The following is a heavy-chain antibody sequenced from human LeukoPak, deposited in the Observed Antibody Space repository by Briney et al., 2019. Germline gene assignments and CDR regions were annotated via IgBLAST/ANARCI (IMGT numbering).Heavy chain of an antibody. Sequence: SETLSLTCTVSGGSISSYYWSWIRQPPGKGLEWIGYIYYSGSTNYNPSLKSRVTISVDTSKNQFSLKLSSVTAADTAVYYCARVVPSLGVGIWGQGTMVNGSS. J-gene: IGHJ3*02. D-gene: IGHD3-10*01. CDR3: ARVVPSLGVGI. CDR2: IYYSGST. CDR1: GGSISSYY. V-gene: IGHV4-59*01.